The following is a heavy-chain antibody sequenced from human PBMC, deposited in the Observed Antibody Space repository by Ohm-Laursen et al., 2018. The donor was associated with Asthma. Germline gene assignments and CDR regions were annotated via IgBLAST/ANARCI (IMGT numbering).Heavy chain of an antibody. Sequence: SLRLSCAASGFTFSSYTMNWVRQAPGKGLEWVSYISSSSSSTYYADSVKGRFTISRDNAKNSLYLQMNSLRAEETAVYYCARVRWELPDYWGQGTLVTVSS. CDR3: ARVRWELPDY. V-gene: IGHV3-48*01. CDR1: GFTFSSYT. D-gene: IGHD1-26*01. CDR2: ISSSSSST. J-gene: IGHJ4*02.